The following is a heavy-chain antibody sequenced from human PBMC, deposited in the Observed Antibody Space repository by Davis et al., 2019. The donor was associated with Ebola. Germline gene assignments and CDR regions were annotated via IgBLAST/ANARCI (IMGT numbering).Heavy chain of an antibody. CDR3: ARIAAAGMGDLYYYYGMDV. V-gene: IGHV3-7*03. D-gene: IGHD6-13*01. CDR2: IKQDGSEK. Sequence: PGGSLRLSCAASGFTFSSYWMSWVRQAPGKGLEWVANIKQDGSEKYYVDSVKGRFTISRDNAKNSLYLQMNSLRAEDTAMYYCARIAAAGMGDLYYYYGMDVWGQGTTVTVSS. CDR1: GFTFSSYW. J-gene: IGHJ6*02.